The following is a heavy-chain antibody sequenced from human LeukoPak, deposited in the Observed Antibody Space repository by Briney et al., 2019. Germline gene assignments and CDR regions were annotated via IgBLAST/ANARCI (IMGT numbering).Heavy chain of an antibody. CDR2: ISYDGSNK. CDR3: AREESALAYFDY. J-gene: IGHJ4*02. Sequence: GGSLRLSCAASGFTFSSYAMHWVRQAPGKGLEWVAVISYDGSNKYYADSVKGRITISRDNSKNTLYLQMNSLRAEDTAMYYCAREESALAYFDYWGQGTLVTVSS. V-gene: IGHV3-30-3*01. D-gene: IGHD2-15*01. CDR1: GFTFSSYA.